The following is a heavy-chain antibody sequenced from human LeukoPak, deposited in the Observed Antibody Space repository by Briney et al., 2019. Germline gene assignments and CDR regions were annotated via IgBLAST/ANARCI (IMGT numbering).Heavy chain of an antibody. CDR3: ATFPPPVGAQFDY. Sequence: GASVKVSCKASGYTFTSYGISWVRQAPGQGLEWMGWISAYNGNTNYAQKLQGRVTMTTDTSTSTAYMELSSLRSEDTAVYYCATFPPPVGAQFDYWGQGTLVTVSS. V-gene: IGHV1-18*01. J-gene: IGHJ4*02. CDR1: GYTFTSYG. CDR2: ISAYNGNT. D-gene: IGHD1-26*01.